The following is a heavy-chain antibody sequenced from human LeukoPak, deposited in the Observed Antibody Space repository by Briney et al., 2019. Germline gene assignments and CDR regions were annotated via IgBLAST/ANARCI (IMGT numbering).Heavy chain of an antibody. J-gene: IGHJ4*02. CDR1: GYIFTSYG. D-gene: IGHD4-11*01. CDR2: ISAHNGNT. CDR3: AXAQTTLLLDY. V-gene: IGHV1-18*01. Sequence: ASVKVSCKASGYIFTSYGIIWVRQAPGQGLQWMGWISAHNGNTNYAQKLQGRVTMTTDTSTSTVYMELRSLRSGDTAVYYCAXAQTTLLLDYWGQGTLVTVSS.